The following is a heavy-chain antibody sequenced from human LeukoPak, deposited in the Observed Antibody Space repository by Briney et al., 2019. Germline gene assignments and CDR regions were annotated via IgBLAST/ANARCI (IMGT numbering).Heavy chain of an antibody. CDR1: GFTFSSYA. Sequence: GGSLRLSRAASGFTFSSYAMHWVRQAPGKGLEWVAVISYDGSNKYYADSVKGRFTISRDNSKNTLYLQMNSLRAEDTAVYYCARGGYYDSSGYNFYWGQGTLVTVSS. V-gene: IGHV3-30-3*01. J-gene: IGHJ4*02. CDR2: ISYDGSNK. D-gene: IGHD3-22*01. CDR3: ARGGYYDSSGYNFY.